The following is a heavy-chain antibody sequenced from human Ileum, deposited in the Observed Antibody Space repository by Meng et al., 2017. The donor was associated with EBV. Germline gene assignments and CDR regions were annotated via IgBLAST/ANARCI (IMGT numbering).Heavy chain of an antibody. CDR1: RFTFNNAW. CDR2: IKDKSGGGTT. D-gene: IGHD2-2*01. J-gene: IGHJ5*02. Sequence: VGLGESGGGLVKPGESFRLSCAGSRFTFNNAWVSWVRQAPGKGLEWIARIKDKSGGGTTDYAAPVKGRFSISRDESKNMVYLQMSSLKIEDTAVYYCVSSWVEPWGQGTLVTVSS. CDR3: VSSWVEP. V-gene: IGHV3-15*01.